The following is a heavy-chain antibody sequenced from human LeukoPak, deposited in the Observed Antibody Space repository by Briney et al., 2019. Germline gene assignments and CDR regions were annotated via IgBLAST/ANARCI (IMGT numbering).Heavy chain of an antibody. CDR1: GYTFTSYG. CDR2: ISAYNGNT. Sequence: ASVKVSCKASGYTFTSYGISWVRQAPGQGLEWMGWISAYNGNTNYAQKLQGRVTMTTDTSTSTAYMELRSLSSDDTAVYYCARTKPWVVRYYYMDVWGKGTTVTVSS. V-gene: IGHV1-18*01. J-gene: IGHJ6*03. D-gene: IGHD2-15*01. CDR3: ARTKPWVVRYYYMDV.